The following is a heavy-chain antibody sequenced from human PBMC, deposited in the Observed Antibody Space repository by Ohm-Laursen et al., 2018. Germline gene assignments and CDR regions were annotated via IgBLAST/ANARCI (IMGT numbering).Heavy chain of an antibody. D-gene: IGHD5-18*01. V-gene: IGHV2-5*01. CDR3: AHTILPLGWLPPPFDY. CDR1: GFSLSTSGVG. CDR2: IYWNDDK. J-gene: IGHJ4*02. Sequence: TTQTLTLTCTFSGFSLSTSGVGVGWIRQPPGKALEWLALIYWNDDKRYSPSLKSRLTITKDTSKNQVVLTMTNMDPVDTATYYCAHTILPLGWLPPPFDYWGQGTLVTVSS.